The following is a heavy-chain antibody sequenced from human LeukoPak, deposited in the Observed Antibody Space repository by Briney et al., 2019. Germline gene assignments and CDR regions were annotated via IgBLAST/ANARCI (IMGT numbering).Heavy chain of an antibody. CDR1: GGSVGSSSYY. CDR2: VYYKGNT. V-gene: IGHV4-39*07. D-gene: IGHD6-19*01. J-gene: IGHJ4*02. CDR3: ARDISSGNRDPTFDY. Sequence: SETLSLTCIVSGGSVGSSSYYWGWIRQPPGRGLEWIGSVYYKGNTYYIPSLKSRVTMSVDTSKNQFSLKLSSVTAADTAMYYCARDISSGNRDPTFDYWGQGTLVTVSS.